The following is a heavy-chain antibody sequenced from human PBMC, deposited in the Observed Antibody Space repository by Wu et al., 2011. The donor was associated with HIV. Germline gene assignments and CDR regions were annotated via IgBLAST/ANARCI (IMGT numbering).Heavy chain of an antibody. Sequence: QVQLGAGLGREVKKAWVLGERVSCKASGGTFSSYAITWVRQAPGQGLEWMGGIIPIFGTPNYAQKFQGRVTITADKSTSTAYMELSSLRSEDTAVYYCARDSGGTYYYDSSGYSGYYMDVWGKGTTGHRLL. CDR2: IIPIFGTP. J-gene: IGHJ6*03. CDR3: ARDSGGTYYYDSSGYSGYYMDV. D-gene: IGHD3-22*01. V-gene: IGHV1-69*14. CDR1: GGTFSSYA.